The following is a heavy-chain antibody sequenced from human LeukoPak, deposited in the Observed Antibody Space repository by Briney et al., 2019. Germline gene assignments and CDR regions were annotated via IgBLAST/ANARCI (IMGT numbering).Heavy chain of an antibody. J-gene: IGHJ5*02. D-gene: IGHD3-9*01. CDR3: AVRYFDWLERNWFDP. CDR2: FDPEDGET. CDR1: GYTLTELS. V-gene: IGHV1-24*01. Sequence: ASVKVSCKVSGYTLTELSMHWVRQAPGKGLEWMGGFDPEDGETIYAQKFQGRVTMTEDTSTDTAYMELSSLGSEDTAVYYCAVRYFDWLERNWFDPWGQGTLVTVSS.